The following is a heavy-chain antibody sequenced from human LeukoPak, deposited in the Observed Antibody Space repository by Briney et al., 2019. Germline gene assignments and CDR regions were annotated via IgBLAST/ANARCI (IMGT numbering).Heavy chain of an antibody. D-gene: IGHD3-3*01. CDR1: GGTFSSYA. Sequence: SVKVSCKASGGTFSSYAISWVRQAPGQGLEWMGGIIPIFGTANYAQKSQGRVTMTRDTSTSTVYMELSSLRSEDTAVYYCASNDDFDFSPREYWGQGTLVTVSS. V-gene: IGHV1-69*05. CDR3: ASNDDFDFSPREY. CDR2: IIPIFGTA. J-gene: IGHJ4*02.